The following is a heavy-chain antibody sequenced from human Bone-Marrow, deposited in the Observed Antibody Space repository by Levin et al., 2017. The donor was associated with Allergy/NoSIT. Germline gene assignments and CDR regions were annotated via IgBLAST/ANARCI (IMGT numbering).Heavy chain of an antibody. CDR2: INYRGVT. D-gene: IGHD5/OR15-5a*01. CDR3: ARNRIIVSGGNDYYYGMDG. Sequence: SQTLSLTCSVSGGSVSSGTYYWSWIRRPPGKGLEWIGYINYRGVTKYNPSLKSRVTISVDTAKNEFSLKVTSVTAADTAVYYCARNRIIVSGGNDYYYGMDGWGQGTTVTVSS. CDR1: GGSVSSGTYY. J-gene: IGHJ6*02. V-gene: IGHV4-61*01.